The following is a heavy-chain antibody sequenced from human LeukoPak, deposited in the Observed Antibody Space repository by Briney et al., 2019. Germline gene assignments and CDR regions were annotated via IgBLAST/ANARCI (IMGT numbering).Heavy chain of an antibody. CDR2: ISGSGAST. Sequence: GGSLRLSCAASRFTFSNYAMSWVRQAPGKGREWVSTISGSGASTYYADSVKGRFTISRDNSKNTLSLQMNTLRAEDTAVYYCAKHIVIVPAAFGYWGQGTLVTVSS. CDR3: AKHIVIVPAAFGY. V-gene: IGHV3-23*01. D-gene: IGHD2-2*01. J-gene: IGHJ4*02. CDR1: RFTFSNYA.